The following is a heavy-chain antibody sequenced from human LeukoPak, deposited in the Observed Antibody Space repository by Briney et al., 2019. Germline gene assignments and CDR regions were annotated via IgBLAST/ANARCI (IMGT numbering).Heavy chain of an antibody. V-gene: IGHV7-4-1*04. D-gene: IGHD6-13*01. CDR1: GYTFTSYG. Sequence: ASVKVSCKASGYTFTSYGISWVRQAPGQGLEWMGWINTNTGNPTYAQGFTGRFVFSLDTSVSMAYLQISSLKAEDTAVYYCARGSSSWGNYYYYMDVWGKGTTVTVSS. J-gene: IGHJ6*03. CDR3: ARGSSSWGNYYYYMDV. CDR2: INTNTGNP.